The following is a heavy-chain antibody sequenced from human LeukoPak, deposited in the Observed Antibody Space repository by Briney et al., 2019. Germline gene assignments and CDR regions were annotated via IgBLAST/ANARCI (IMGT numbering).Heavy chain of an antibody. V-gene: IGHV1-69*04. D-gene: IGHD2-2*01. Sequence: VASVKVSCKASGGTFSSYAISWVRQAPGQGLEWMGRIIPILGIANYAQKFQGRVTITADKSTSTAYMELSSLRSEDTAVYYCTLGYCSSTSCHNYYYYYGMDAWGQGTTVTVSS. CDR1: GGTFSSYA. CDR2: IIPILGIA. CDR3: TLGYCSSTSCHNYYYYYGMDA. J-gene: IGHJ6*02.